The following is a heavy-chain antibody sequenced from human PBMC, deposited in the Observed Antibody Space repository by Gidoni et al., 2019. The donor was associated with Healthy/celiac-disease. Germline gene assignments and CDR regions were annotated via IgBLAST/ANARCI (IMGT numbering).Heavy chain of an antibody. CDR1: GFTFSSYA. J-gene: IGHJ6*02. V-gene: IGHV3-23*01. CDR2: ISGSGGST. D-gene: IGHD3-9*01. Sequence: EVQLLESGGGVVQPGGSLRLSCAASGFTFSSYARSWVAQAPGKGLELVSAISGSGGSTYYADSVKSRFTISRDNSKNTLYLQMNSLRAEDTAVYYCALRYFEKVDVWGQGTKVTVSS. CDR3: ALRYFEKVDV.